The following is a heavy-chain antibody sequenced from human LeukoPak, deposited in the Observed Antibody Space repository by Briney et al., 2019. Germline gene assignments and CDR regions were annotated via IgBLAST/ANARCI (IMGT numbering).Heavy chain of an antibody. D-gene: IGHD6-19*01. CDR1: GGSFSGYS. J-gene: IGHJ4*02. Sequence: SETLSLTCAVYGGSFSGYSWNWIRQPPVKGLEWIGEINHSGGTNYNPSLKSRVTISVDTSKKQFSLKLSSVTAADTAVYYCARGYSSGWYYFDYWGQGTLVTVSS. CDR2: INHSGGT. V-gene: IGHV4-34*01. CDR3: ARGYSSGWYYFDY.